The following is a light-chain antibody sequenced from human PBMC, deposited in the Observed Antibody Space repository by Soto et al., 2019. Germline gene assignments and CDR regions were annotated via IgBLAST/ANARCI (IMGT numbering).Light chain of an antibody. CDR2: SNN. CDR1: SSKIGSNT. Sequence: QSVLTQPPSASGTPGQRVTISCSGSSSKIGSNTVNWYQQLPGTAPKLLIYSNNQRPSGVPDRFSGSKSGTSASLAISGLQSEDEADYYCAAWDDSLNGLVVFGGGTKVTVL. J-gene: IGLJ2*01. CDR3: AAWDDSLNGLVV. V-gene: IGLV1-44*01.